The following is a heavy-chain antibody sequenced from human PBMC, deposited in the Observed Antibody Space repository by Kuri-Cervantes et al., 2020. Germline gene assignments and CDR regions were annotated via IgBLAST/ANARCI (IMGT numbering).Heavy chain of an antibody. CDR3: ARVQYYDSSGYYYFDY. J-gene: IGHJ4*02. D-gene: IGHD3-22*01. V-gene: IGHV1-69*06. CDR1: GYTFTSYD. CDR2: IIPIFGTA. Sequence: SVKVSCKASGYTFTSYDINWVRQAPGQGLEWMGGIIPIFGTANYAQKFQGRVTITADKSTSTAYMELSSLRSEDTAVYYCARVQYYDSSGYYYFDYWGQGTLVTVSS.